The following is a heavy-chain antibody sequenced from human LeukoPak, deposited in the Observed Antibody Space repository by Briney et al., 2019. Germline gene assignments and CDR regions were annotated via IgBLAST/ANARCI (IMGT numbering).Heavy chain of an antibody. Sequence: PSQTLSLTCAVSGGSISSGGYSWSWIRQPPGKGLEWIGYIYYSGSTNYNPSLKSLVTISVDTSKNQFSLKLSSVTAADTAVYYCARAGSGETYEAFDIWGQGTMVTVSS. V-gene: IGHV4-61*08. CDR2: IYYSGST. CDR3: ARAGSGETYEAFDI. D-gene: IGHD3-3*01. CDR1: GGSISSGGYS. J-gene: IGHJ3*02.